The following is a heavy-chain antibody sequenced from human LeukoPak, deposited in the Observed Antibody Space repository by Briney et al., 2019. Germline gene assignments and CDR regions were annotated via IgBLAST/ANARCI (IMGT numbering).Heavy chain of an antibody. J-gene: IGHJ5*02. V-gene: IGHV3-21*01. Sequence: GGSLRLSCAASGFAFDDYAMHWVRQAPGKGLEWVSSISSSSSYIYYADSVKGRFTISRDNAKNSLYLQMNSLRAEDTAVYYCARDPFPLAAAGTNWFDPWGQGTLVTVSS. CDR3: ARDPFPLAAAGTNWFDP. D-gene: IGHD6-13*01. CDR1: GFAFDDYA. CDR2: ISSSSSYI.